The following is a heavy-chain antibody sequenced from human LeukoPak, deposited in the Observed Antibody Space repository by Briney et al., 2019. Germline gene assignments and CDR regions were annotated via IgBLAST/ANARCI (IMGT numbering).Heavy chain of an antibody. CDR1: GFTFSSYG. V-gene: IGHV3-33*01. CDR2: IWYDGSNK. J-gene: IGHJ4*02. D-gene: IGHD3-22*01. Sequence: GGSLRLSCAASGFTFSSYGMHWVRQAPGKGLEWVAVIWYDGSNKYYADSVKGRFTISRDNSKNTLYLQMNSLRAEDTAVYYCARDAEYYYDSSGYEILYFDYWGQGTLVTVSS. CDR3: ARDAEYYYDSSGYEILYFDY.